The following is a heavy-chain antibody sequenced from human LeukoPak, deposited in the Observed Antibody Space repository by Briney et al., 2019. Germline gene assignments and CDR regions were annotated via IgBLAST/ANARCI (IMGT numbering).Heavy chain of an antibody. CDR3: ARNWVADSFDF. Sequence: SETLSLACTVSGGSISNSTYYWGWVRQPPGKGLEWIGSIFYRGSTYYTPSLKSRVTISVDTSKNQFSLKLTSVTAADTAMYFCARNWVADSFDFWGQGTMVTVSS. J-gene: IGHJ3*01. V-gene: IGHV4-39*01. CDR2: IFYRGST. CDR1: GGSISNSTYY. D-gene: IGHD6-19*01.